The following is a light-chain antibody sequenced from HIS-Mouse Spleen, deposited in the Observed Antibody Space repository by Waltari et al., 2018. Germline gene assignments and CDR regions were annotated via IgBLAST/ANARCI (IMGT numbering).Light chain of an antibody. CDR2: EDS. CDR1: ALPKKY. J-gene: IGLJ2*01. Sequence: SYELTQPPSVSVSPGQTARITCSGDALPKKYAYWYQQKSGQATVLVIYEDSKRPSRIPERFSGSSSGTMATLTISGAQVEDEADYYCYSTDSSGNHRVFGGGTKLTVL. CDR3: YSTDSSGNHRV. V-gene: IGLV3-10*01.